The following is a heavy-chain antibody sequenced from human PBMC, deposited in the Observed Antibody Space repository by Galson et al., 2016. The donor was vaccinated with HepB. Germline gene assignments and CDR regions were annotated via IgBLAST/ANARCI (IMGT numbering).Heavy chain of an antibody. CDR1: GFTFSDYY. Sequence: SLRLSCAASGFTFSDYYMRWIRQAPGKGLEWVSAISGSGGSTYYADSVKGRFPISRDNSKNTLYLQMNSLRAEDTAVYYCAKEVALWGDVWGSYRYTENYFDYWGQGTLVTVSS. CDR2: ISGSGGST. J-gene: IGHJ4*02. CDR3: AKEVALWGDVWGSYRYTENYFDY. D-gene: IGHD3-16*02. V-gene: IGHV3-23*01.